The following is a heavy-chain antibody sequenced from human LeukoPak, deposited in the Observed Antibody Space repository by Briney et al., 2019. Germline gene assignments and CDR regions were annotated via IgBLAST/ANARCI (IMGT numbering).Heavy chain of an antibody. CDR2: IIPIFGTA. Sequence: SVKVSCKASGGTFSSYAISWVRQAPGQGLEWMGGIIPIFGTANYAQKFQGRVTITTDESTSTAYMGLSSLRSEDTAVYYCARGDYYDSSGYYLQLDYWGQGTLVTVSS. J-gene: IGHJ4*02. CDR3: ARGDYYDSSGYYLQLDY. CDR1: GGTFSSYA. D-gene: IGHD3-22*01. V-gene: IGHV1-69*05.